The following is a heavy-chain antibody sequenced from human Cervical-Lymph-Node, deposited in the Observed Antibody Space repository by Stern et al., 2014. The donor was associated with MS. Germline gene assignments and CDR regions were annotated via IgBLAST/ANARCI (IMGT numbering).Heavy chain of an antibody. Sequence: EVQLVQSGAEVKKPGESLKISCEASGYLFDDYWIGWVRQMSGRGLELVAIIFPRDSNTRYSPSVQGQVTISADKSISTAYLQWSALRASDPAIYYCARSPATPSGYDRFDYWGQGALVTVSS. D-gene: IGHD5-12*01. CDR1: GYLFDDYW. V-gene: IGHV5-51*03. CDR2: IFPRDSNT. J-gene: IGHJ4*02. CDR3: ARSPATPSGYDRFDY.